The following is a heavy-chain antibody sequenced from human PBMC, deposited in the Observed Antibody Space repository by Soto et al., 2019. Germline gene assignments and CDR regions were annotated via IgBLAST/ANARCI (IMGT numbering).Heavy chain of an antibody. CDR3: ATGAFSATAMGDF. Sequence: ASVKVSCNASGYTVSGYHMHWVRQAPGQGLEYMGWINPDSGGTHYAQKFQGRVSMTRDTSISTAYRELRRLRPDDTAVYYCATGAFSATAMGDFWGKGTLATVSS. J-gene: IGHJ4*01. V-gene: IGHV1-2*02. D-gene: IGHD2-2*01. CDR1: GYTVSGYH. CDR2: INPDSGGT.